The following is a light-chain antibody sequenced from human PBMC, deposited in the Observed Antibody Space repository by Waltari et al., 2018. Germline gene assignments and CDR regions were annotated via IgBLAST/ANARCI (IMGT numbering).Light chain of an antibody. J-gene: IGLJ1*01. CDR3: QVWDSSSDPNYV. V-gene: IGLV3-21*02. CDR2: DDS. CDR1: NIGSKS. Sequence: SYVLTQPPSVSVAPGQTARITCGGNNIGSKSVHWYGQKPGQAPVLVVYDDSDRPSWIPERFSGSNSGNTATLTISRVEAGDEADYYCQVWDSSSDPNYVFGTGTKVTVL.